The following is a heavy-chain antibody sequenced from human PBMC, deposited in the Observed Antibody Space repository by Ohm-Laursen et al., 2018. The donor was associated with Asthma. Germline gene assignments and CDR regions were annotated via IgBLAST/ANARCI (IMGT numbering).Heavy chain of an antibody. Sequence: ASVKVSCKVSGYSVTSYAFSWVRQAPGQRPEWMGWIYIANTNYAPKFRDRVTMTTDTSTNTLYMELRRLKSDDTAVYYCVRDVVDRFDGWGQGSLVIVSS. D-gene: IGHD2-21*01. CDR2: IYIANT. V-gene: IGHV1-18*01. CDR1: GYSVTSYA. J-gene: IGHJ4*02. CDR3: VRDVVDRFDG.